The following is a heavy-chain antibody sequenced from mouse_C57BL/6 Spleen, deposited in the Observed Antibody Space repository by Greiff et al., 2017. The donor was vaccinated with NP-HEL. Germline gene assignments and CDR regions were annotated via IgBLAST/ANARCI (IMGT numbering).Heavy chain of an antibody. CDR1: GYSFTGYF. Sequence: VQLQQSGPELVKPGDSVKISCKASGYSFTGYFMNWVMQSHGKSLEWIGRINPYNGDTFYNQKFKGKATLTVDKSSSTAHMELRSLTSEDSAVYYCARSLLLPYYFDYWGQGTTLTVSS. V-gene: IGHV1-20*01. D-gene: IGHD1-1*01. J-gene: IGHJ2*01. CDR3: ARSLLLPYYFDY. CDR2: INPYNGDT.